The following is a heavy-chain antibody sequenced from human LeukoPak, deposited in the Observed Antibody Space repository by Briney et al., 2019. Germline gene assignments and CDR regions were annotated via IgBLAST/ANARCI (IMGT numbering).Heavy chain of an antibody. J-gene: IGHJ4*02. CDR2: IKSKTHGGTT. D-gene: IGHD3/OR15-3a*01. V-gene: IGHV3-15*01. CDR3: TTGPDYYTTLDY. Sequence: GGSLRLSCAASGLTFSNAWMTWVRQAPGKGLEWVGRIKSKTHGGTTDFAAPVKGRFTISRDDSRNTVFLQMNSLKTEDTAVYYRTTGPDYYTTLDYWGQGTPVTVSS. CDR1: GLTFSNAW.